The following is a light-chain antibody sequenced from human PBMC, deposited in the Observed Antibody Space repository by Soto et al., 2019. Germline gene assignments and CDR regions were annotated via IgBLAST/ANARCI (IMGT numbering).Light chain of an antibody. Sequence: EILMTQSPVTLSVSPGERATLSCRVSQSVSSNLAWYQQKPGQAPSLLIYGAFTRATGIPARFSGTGSGTEFTLTISSLQSEDFALYYCQQYNDWPLTFGQGTKVEI. V-gene: IGKV3-15*01. CDR2: GAF. J-gene: IGKJ1*01. CDR1: QSVSSN. CDR3: QQYNDWPLT.